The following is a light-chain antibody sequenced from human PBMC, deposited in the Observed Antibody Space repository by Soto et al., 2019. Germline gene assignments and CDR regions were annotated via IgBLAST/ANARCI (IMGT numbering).Light chain of an antibody. CDR2: GPS. J-gene: IGKJ1*01. CDR3: QQYKDWPLT. CDR1: QSVSSSD. Sequence: EIVLTQSPATLSLSPGERATLSCRASQSVSSSDLVWYQQKRGQPPRLLFYGPSSRATGIPDRFSGSGSGTDFTLTISRLEPEDFAVYYCQQYKDWPLTFGQGTKVDIK. V-gene: IGKV3D-20*02.